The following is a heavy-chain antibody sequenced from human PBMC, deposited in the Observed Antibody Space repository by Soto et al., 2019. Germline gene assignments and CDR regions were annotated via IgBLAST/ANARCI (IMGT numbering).Heavy chain of an antibody. J-gene: IGHJ5*02. V-gene: IGHV1-69*12. CDR3: AREVGRVLVPAAMRYNWCDP. D-gene: IGHD2-2*01. CDR2: IIPIFGTA. Sequence: QVQLVQSGAEVKKPGSSVKVSCKASGGTFSSYAISWVRQAPGQGLEWMGGIIPIFGTANYAQKFQGRVTITADESTSTAYMEMSSLRSEDTAVYDCAREVGRVLVPAAMRYNWCDPWGQGTRVTVSS. CDR1: GGTFSSYA.